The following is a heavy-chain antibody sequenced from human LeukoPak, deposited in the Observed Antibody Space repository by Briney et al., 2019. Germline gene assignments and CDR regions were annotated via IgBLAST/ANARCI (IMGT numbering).Heavy chain of an antibody. V-gene: IGHV4-34*01. CDR3: ARGGGSGSYYEFDY. D-gene: IGHD3-10*01. J-gene: IGHJ4*02. CDR1: GGSFSGYY. CDR2: INHSGST. Sequence: SETQSLTCAVYGGSFSGYYWSWIRQPPGKGLEWIGEINHSGSTNYNQSLKSRVTISVDTSKNQFSLKLSSVTAADTAVYYCARGGGSGSYYEFDYWGQGTLVTVSS.